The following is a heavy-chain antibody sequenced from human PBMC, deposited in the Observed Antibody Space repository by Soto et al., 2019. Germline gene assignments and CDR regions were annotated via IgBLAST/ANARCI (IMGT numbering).Heavy chain of an antibody. CDR1: VSSFITHF. V-gene: IGHV3-33*01. J-gene: IGHJ4*02. D-gene: IGHD2-15*01. CDR2: IWGYGSKK. CDR3: ARGEVVAGDFDY. Sequence: PGGSLILACAASVSSFITHFIHWVRQAPGKGLEWVAVIWGYGSKKYYADSVKGRFTISKDNSKNTLFLQMNTLRAEETAVYYCARGEVVAGDFDYWGQGTLVTVSS.